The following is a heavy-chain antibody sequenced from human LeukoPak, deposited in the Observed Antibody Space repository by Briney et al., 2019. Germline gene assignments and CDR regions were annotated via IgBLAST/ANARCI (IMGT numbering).Heavy chain of an antibody. CDR1: GGSNSDTSHY. D-gene: IGHD3-22*01. V-gene: IGHV4-39*07. CDR2: LYSSGNI. J-gene: IGHJ4*02. Sequence: PSETLSLTCTVSGGSNSDTSHYWGWIRQPPGMGLEWIGNLYSSGNIYYNPSLKSRVTISADMSENQLSLKLSSVTAADRAVYYCASGYDNSGWYFHYWGQGTLVTVSS. CDR3: ASGYDNSGWYFHY.